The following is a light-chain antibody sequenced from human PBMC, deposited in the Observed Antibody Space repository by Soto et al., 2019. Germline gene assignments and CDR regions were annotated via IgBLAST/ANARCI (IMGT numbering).Light chain of an antibody. CDR1: HGISSY. CDR3: QQLNSSLT. CDR2: AAS. J-gene: IGKJ4*01. V-gene: IGKV1-9*01. Sequence: IQLTQSPSSLSASVGDRVTINCRASHGISSYLALYQQKPGKAPKLLIYAASTLQIGVPSRFSGSGSGTDFTLTISSLQPEDFATYYCQQLNSSLTFGGGTKVDIK.